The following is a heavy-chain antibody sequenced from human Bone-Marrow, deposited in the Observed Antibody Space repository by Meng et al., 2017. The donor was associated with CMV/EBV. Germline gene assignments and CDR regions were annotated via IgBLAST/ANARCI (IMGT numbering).Heavy chain of an antibody. CDR3: ARVSITIFGVVIFYYFDY. CDR2: IYYSGST. V-gene: IGHV4-59*01. D-gene: IGHD3-3*01. J-gene: IGHJ4*02. Sequence: SETLSLTCTVSGGSISSYYWSWIRQPPGKGLEWIGYIYYSGSTNYNPSLKSRVTISVDTSKNQFSLKLSSVTAVDTAVYYCARVSITIFGVVIFYYFDYWGQGTLVTVSS. CDR1: GGSISSYY.